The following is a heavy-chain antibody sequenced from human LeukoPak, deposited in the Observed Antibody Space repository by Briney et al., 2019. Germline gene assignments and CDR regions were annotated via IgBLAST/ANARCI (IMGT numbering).Heavy chain of an antibody. D-gene: IGHD2-2*01. CDR1: GFTFSDHL. V-gene: IGHV3-72*01. J-gene: IGHJ4*02. Sequence: GESLKISCAASGFTFSDHLLDWVRQAPGKGLEWVGRTRNKAHNYTTSYAASVQGRFTISRHASKKLMYLQMNSLKTEDTAVYFCVRDQGRPGDYWGQGTLVTVSS. CDR3: VRDQGRPGDY. CDR2: TRNKAHNYTT.